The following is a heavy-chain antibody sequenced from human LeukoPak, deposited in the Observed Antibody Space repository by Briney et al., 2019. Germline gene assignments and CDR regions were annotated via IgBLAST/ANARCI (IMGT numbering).Heavy chain of an antibody. CDR1: GFNLDDYA. CDR3: VKDLRLDLHLDTFHI. CDR2: ISWDSGSS. V-gene: IGHV3-9*01. J-gene: IGHJ3*02. D-gene: IGHD1-1*01. Sequence: SGGSLRLSCAASGFNLDDYAMHWVRQAPGKGLEWVSSISWDSGSSVYLDSVKGRFTISRDNAKNSLYLQMNSLTPEDTALYYCVKDLRLDLHLDTFHIWGRGTRVTVSS.